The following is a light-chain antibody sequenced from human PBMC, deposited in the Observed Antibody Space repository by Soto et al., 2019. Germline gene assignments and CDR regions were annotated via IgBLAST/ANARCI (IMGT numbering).Light chain of an antibody. CDR2: EVT. CDR3: SSYKSVSTWL. V-gene: IGLV2-14*01. Sequence: QSALTQPASVSGSPGQSITISCAGTSRDVGGYNYVSWYQQYPGKAPKVIISEVTNRPSGVPNRFSGSKSGNTASLTISGLQAEDEADYYCSSYKSVSTWLFGGGTKVTVL. J-gene: IGLJ2*01. CDR1: SRDVGGYNY.